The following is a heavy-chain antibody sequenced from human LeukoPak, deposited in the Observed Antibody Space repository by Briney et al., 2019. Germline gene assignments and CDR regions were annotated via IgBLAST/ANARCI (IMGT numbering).Heavy chain of an antibody. CDR1: GFTFSSYT. Sequence: GGSLRLSCAASGFTFSSYTMNWVRQAPGKGLEWVSYISSSSNTIYYADSVKGRFTISRGNAKNSLYLQMNSLTDEDTAVYYCAPRGVVIDYWGQGALVTVSS. V-gene: IGHV3-48*02. CDR3: APRGVVIDY. CDR2: ISSSSNTI. J-gene: IGHJ4*02. D-gene: IGHD3-3*01.